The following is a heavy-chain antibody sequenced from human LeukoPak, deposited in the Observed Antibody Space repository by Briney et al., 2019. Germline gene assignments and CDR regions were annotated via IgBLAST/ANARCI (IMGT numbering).Heavy chain of an antibody. Sequence: SETLSLTCAVYGGSFSGYYSSWICQPPGKGLEWIGEINHSGSTNYNPSLKSRVTISVDTSKNQFSLKLSSVTAADTAVYYCARRRVAPYYFDYWGQGTLVTVSS. V-gene: IGHV4-34*01. CDR3: ARRRVAPYYFDY. D-gene: IGHD2-15*01. J-gene: IGHJ4*02. CDR1: GGSFSGYY. CDR2: INHSGST.